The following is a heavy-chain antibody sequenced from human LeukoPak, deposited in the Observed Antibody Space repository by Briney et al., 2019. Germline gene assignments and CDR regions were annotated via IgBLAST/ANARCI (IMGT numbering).Heavy chain of an antibody. CDR3: ARVQYYYDSSGYYPNDY. V-gene: IGHV3-33*01. Sequence: GGSLRLSCAASGFTFSSYGMHWVRQAPGKGLEWAAVIWYDGSNKYYADSVKGRFTISRDNAKNSLYLQMNSLRAEDTAVYYCARVQYYYDSSGYYPNDYWGQGTLVTVSS. J-gene: IGHJ4*02. D-gene: IGHD3-22*01. CDR1: GFTFSSYG. CDR2: IWYDGSNK.